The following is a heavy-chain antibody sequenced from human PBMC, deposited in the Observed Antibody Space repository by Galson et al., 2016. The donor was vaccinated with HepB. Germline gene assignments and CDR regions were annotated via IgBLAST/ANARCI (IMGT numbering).Heavy chain of an antibody. CDR1: GGSINSDY. CDR2: IHSSGST. D-gene: IGHD6-19*01. Sequence: ETLSLTCTVSGGSINSDYWSWIRQPPGKGLEWIGCIHSSGSTKYDPSLKGRVTISIDTSKSEFSLRLRSVTAADTAVYYCARLRGYNRAWWRIDHGGRGTLASVSS. V-gene: IGHV4-4*09. J-gene: IGHJ5*02. CDR3: ARLRGYNRAWWRIDH.